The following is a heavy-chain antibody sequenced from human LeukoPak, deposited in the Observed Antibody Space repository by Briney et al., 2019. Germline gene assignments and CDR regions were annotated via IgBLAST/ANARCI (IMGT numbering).Heavy chain of an antibody. J-gene: IGHJ4*02. Sequence: GGSLRLSCAASGFTFSSNAMNWVRQAPGKGLEWVSGITGGGDSTYYADSAKGRFTISRDNSKNTLYLQMNSLRAEDTAVYYCARDSPPQWELLIGIFDYWGQGTLVTVSS. CDR1: GFTFSSNA. V-gene: IGHV3-23*01. CDR3: ARDSPPQWELLIGIFDY. D-gene: IGHD1-26*01. CDR2: ITGGGDST.